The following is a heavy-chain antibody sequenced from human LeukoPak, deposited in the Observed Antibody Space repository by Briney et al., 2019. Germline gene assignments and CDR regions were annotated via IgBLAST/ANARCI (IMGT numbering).Heavy chain of an antibody. D-gene: IGHD6-6*01. V-gene: IGHV1-8*02. CDR2: MNPNSGNT. Sequence: ASVKVSCKASGYTFTSYGISWARQAPGQGLEWMGWMNPNSGNTGYAQKFQGRVTMTRNTSISTAYMELSSLRSEDTAVYYCARDRQLGLDYWGQGTLVTVSS. J-gene: IGHJ4*02. CDR3: ARDRQLGLDY. CDR1: GYTFTSYG.